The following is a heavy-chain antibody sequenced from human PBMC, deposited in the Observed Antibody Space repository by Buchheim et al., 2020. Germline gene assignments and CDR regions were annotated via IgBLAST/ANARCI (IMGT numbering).Heavy chain of an antibody. CDR3: AKEGDLGVYDFWSGRDYYYYGVDV. D-gene: IGHD3-3*01. V-gene: IGHV3-23*01. J-gene: IGHJ6*02. Sequence: EVQLLESGGGLVQPGGSLRLSCAASGFTFSSYAMSWVRQAPGKGLEWVSAISGSGGSTYYADSVKGRFTISRDNSKNTLYLQMNSLRAEDTAVYYCAKEGDLGVYDFWSGRDYYYYGVDVWSQGTT. CDR1: GFTFSSYA. CDR2: ISGSGGST.